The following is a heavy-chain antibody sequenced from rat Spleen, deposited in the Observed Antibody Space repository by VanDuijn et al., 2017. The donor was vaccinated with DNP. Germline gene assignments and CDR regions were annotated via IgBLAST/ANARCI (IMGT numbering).Heavy chain of an antibody. CDR1: GFSLTTYH. CDR3: ARDLYIARPKGAMDA. V-gene: IGHV2-32*01. CDR2: MWSDGDT. Sequence: QVQLKESGPGLVQPSQTLSLTCSVSGFSLTTYHVHWVRQPPGKGLEWMGVMWSDGDTSYNSALKSRLSINRDTSKGQVFLKMHSLQSEDTATYYCARDLYIARPKGAMDAWGQGTSVTVSS. J-gene: IGHJ4*01. D-gene: IGHD1-2*01.